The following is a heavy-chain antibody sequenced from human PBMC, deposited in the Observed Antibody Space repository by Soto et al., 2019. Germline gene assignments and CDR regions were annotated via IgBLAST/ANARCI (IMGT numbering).Heavy chain of an antibody. CDR3: ARLHGYCISSSCHGHYAMDV. V-gene: IGHV4-4*02. J-gene: IGHJ6*02. CDR2: IYHSGIT. Sequence: SETLSLTCTVSGASISSTNWWSWVRQPPGKGLEWIGEIYHSGITYYNPSLNSRVTVSVDTSKNQFSLKVTSVTAADTAVYYCARLHGYCISSSCHGHYAMDVWGQGTTVTVSS. D-gene: IGHD2-2*01. CDR1: GASISSTNW.